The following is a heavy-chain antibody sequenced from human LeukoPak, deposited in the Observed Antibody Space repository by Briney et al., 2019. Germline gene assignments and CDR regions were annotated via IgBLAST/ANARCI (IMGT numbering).Heavy chain of an antibody. J-gene: IGHJ4*02. CDR3: VRERGYSSSWYTF. Sequence: PGGSLRLSCSASGFTFDNYAMHWVRQAPMKGLEWVASINWRSDEIGYADSVKGRFTISRDNARNSLYLQMNNLRAEDTAVYYCVRERGYSSSWYTFWGQGTLVTVSS. V-gene: IGHV3-9*01. CDR2: INWRSDEI. CDR1: GFTFDNYA. D-gene: IGHD6-13*01.